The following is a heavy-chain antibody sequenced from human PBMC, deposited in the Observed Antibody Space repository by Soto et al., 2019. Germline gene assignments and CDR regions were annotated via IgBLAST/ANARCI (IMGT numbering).Heavy chain of an antibody. CDR3: VRGRGWFDP. J-gene: IGHJ5*02. CDR2: IKPDGSEK. CDR1: GFTFSAYW. Sequence: EVQLVESGGGLVQPGGSLRLSCAASGFTFSAYWMSWVRQAPGKGLEWVANIKPDGSEKDYVDSVKGRFTISRDNAKKSLYLQMNSLRDEDTALYFCVRGRGWFDPWGQGTLVTVSS. D-gene: IGHD1-26*01. V-gene: IGHV3-7*01.